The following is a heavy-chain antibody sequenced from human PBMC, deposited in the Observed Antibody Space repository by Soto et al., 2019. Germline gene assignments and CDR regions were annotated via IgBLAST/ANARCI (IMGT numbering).Heavy chain of an antibody. D-gene: IGHD2-2*01. CDR1: GFTFTYYS. Sequence: GGSLRLSCTASGFTFTYYSFSWVRQAPGKGLEWVSAISANGQGIYYADSVRGRFTISRDNSKNTVFLHMDSLRAEDTAVYYCAKDRDYPRDQFHYWGQGTLVTVSS. CDR2: ISANGQGI. CDR3: AKDRDYPRDQFHY. J-gene: IGHJ4*02. V-gene: IGHV3-23*01.